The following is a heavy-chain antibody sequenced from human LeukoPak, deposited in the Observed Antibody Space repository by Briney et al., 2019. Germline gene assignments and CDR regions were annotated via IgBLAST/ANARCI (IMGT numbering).Heavy chain of an antibody. V-gene: IGHV4-34*01. CDR3: ARRGSTGTTTVDY. CDR1: GESFSGYY. CDR2: INHSGST. D-gene: IGHD1-1*01. J-gene: IGHJ4*02. Sequence: PSETLSLTCAVYGESFSGYYWTWIRQPPGKGLAWIGQINHSGSTNYNPSLKSRVTISVATSKNQFSLNLNSVTAADTAVYYCARRGSTGTTTVDYWGQGTLVTVSS.